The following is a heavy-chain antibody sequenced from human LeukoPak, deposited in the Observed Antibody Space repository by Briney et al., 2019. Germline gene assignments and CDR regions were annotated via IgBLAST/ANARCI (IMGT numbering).Heavy chain of an antibody. CDR2: ISSDGSNT. CDR1: GFTFIRYW. V-gene: IGHV3-74*01. D-gene: IGHD1-26*01. Sequence: GGSLRLSCAAPGFTFIRYWMHWVRQAPGRGPVWVALISSDGSNTYYAGSVKGRFTISRDNSTNTLYLQMNSLRADDTAVYYCAKDAVGATAYYFDYWGQGTLVTVSS. CDR3: AKDAVGATAYYFDY. J-gene: IGHJ4*02.